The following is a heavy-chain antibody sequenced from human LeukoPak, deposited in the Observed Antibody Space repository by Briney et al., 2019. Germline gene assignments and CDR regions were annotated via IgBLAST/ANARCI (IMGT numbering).Heavy chain of an antibody. V-gene: IGHV3-23*01. D-gene: IGHD1-26*01. CDR1: GFTFSSYG. J-gene: IGHJ6*02. Sequence: GGSLRLSCAASGFTFSSYGMSWVRQAPGKGLEWVSVMSGGGGSTYDADSVKGRFTISRDNSKNTLYLQMNSLRAEDTAVYYCAKDKGWGYSSYDYYGMDVWGQGTTVTVSS. CDR2: MSGGGGST. CDR3: AKDKGWGYSSYDYYGMDV.